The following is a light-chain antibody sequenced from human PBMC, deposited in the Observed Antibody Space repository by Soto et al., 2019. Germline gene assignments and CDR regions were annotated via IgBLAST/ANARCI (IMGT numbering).Light chain of an antibody. J-gene: IGKJ2*01. CDR2: AVS. CDR3: LQDYTYPYT. Sequence: AIQTTQSPSSLSASVGDRVTITCRASQAIRNDLGWYQQKPGRAPKLLIYAVSHLESGVPSRFSGSGSGSDFSLTISSLQPEDFATYYCLQDYTYPYTFGQGTKLEIK. V-gene: IGKV1-6*01. CDR1: QAIRND.